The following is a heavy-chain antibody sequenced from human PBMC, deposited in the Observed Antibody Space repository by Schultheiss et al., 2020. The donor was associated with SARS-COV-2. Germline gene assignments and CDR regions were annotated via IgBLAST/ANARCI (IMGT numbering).Heavy chain of an antibody. CDR2: IWYDGSNK. CDR1: GFTFSSYG. CDR3: ARDRVTGGAPNWFDP. Sequence: GESLKISCAASGFTFSSYGMHWVRQAPGKGLEWVAVIWYDGSNKYYADSVKGRFTISRDNSKNTLYLQMNSLRAEDTAVYYCARDRVTGGAPNWFDPWGQGTLVTVSS. D-gene: IGHD1-26*01. J-gene: IGHJ5*02. V-gene: IGHV3-33*01.